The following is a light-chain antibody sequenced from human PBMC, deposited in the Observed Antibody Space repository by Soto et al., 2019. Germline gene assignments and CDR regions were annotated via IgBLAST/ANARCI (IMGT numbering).Light chain of an antibody. CDR1: QSLSSTY. CDR2: AAS. CDR3: HQYGYSPKT. Sequence: EIVLTQSPGTLSLSPGERATLSCSASQSLSSTYLAWYQQKPGQAPRLLIYAASSRATGIPDRFSASGSGTDFTLTISRLEPEDFAVYYCHQYGYSPKTFGQGTKVDTK. V-gene: IGKV3-20*01. J-gene: IGKJ1*01.